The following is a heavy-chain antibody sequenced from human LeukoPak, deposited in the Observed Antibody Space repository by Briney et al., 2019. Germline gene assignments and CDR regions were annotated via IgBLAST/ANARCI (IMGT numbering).Heavy chain of an antibody. D-gene: IGHD3-3*01. CDR3: ARDRNDFWSGYYQDY. Sequence: SVKVSCKAFGGTFSSYAISWVRQAPGQGLEWMGRIIPILGIANYAQKFQGRVTITADKSTSTAYMELSSLRSEDTAVYYCARDRNDFWSGYYQDYWGQGTLVTVSS. CDR2: IIPILGIA. CDR1: GGTFSSYA. J-gene: IGHJ4*02. V-gene: IGHV1-69*04.